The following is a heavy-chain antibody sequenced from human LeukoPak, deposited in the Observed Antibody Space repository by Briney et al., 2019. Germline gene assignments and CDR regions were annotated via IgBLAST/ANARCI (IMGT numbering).Heavy chain of an antibody. CDR3: TSDRVDSANAFDI. Sequence: PGGSLRLSCAASGFTFSNAWMSWVRQAPGKGLEWVGRIKSKTDSGTTDYAAPVKGRFTISRDDSKNTLYLQMNSLKTEDTAVYYCTSDRVDSANAFDIWGQGTMVTVSS. J-gene: IGHJ3*02. D-gene: IGHD5-12*01. V-gene: IGHV3-15*01. CDR1: GFTFSNAW. CDR2: IKSKTDSGTT.